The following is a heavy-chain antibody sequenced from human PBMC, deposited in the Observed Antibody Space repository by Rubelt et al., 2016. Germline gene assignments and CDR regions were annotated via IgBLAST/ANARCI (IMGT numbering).Heavy chain of an antibody. CDR1: GYTFTSYG. Sequence: QVQLVQSGAEVKKPGASVKVSCKASGYTFTSYGISWVRQAPGQGLEWMGWISAYNGNTNYAQKLQGRGTMTTDTSTSTAYRELRSLRSDDTAVYYCASDADYYDSSGYYPYWGQGTLVTVSS. V-gene: IGHV1-18*01. J-gene: IGHJ4*02. CDR2: ISAYNGNT. D-gene: IGHD3-22*01. CDR3: ASDADYYDSSGYYPY.